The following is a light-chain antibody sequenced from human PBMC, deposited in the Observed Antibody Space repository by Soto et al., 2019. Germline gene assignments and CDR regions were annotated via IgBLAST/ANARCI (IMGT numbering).Light chain of an antibody. Sequence: IVMTQSPATLSVSPGERATLSCRPSQSVSSDLAWYHQKPGQAPRLLIYGASTRATGIPARFSGSGSGTDFTLTISCLQSEDFATYYCQQYYSYPITFGQGTRLEIK. CDR3: QQYYSYPIT. V-gene: IGKV3-15*01. CDR2: GAS. J-gene: IGKJ5*01. CDR1: QSVSSD.